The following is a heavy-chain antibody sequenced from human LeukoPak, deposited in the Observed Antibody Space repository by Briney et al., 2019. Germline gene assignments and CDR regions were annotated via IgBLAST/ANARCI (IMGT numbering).Heavy chain of an antibody. J-gene: IGHJ4*02. CDR2: IYHTGST. V-gene: IGHV4-59*01. Sequence: SETLSLTCTVPGGSISTYYWSWIRQPPGKGLEWIGYIYHTGSTNYNPSLKSRVTISVDTSKNQFSLKLSSVTAADTAVYYCARSGRGEDYWGQGTLVTVSS. CDR3: ARSGRGEDY. D-gene: IGHD3-16*01. CDR1: GGSISTYY.